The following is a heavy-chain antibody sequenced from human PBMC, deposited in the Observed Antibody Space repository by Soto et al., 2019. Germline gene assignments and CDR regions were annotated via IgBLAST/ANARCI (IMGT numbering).Heavy chain of an antibody. D-gene: IGHD4-4*01. J-gene: IGHJ4*02. Sequence: EVQLLESGGGLVQRGGSLRLSCAASGFPFSSYVMSWVRQAPGKGLEWVSGISGGGSNTFYADYVKGRFTISRDNSKNTLLLQMNSLGAEDTALYDCAKDSNKYSISLRGRYFDYWGQGIGVTVSS. V-gene: IGHV3-23*01. CDR1: GFPFSSYV. CDR2: ISGGGSNT. CDR3: AKDSNKYSISLRGRYFDY.